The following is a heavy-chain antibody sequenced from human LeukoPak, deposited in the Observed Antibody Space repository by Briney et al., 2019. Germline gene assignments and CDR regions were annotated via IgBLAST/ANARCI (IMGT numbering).Heavy chain of an antibody. Sequence: PSETLSLTCTVSGGSISSYYWSWVRQPAGKGLEWIGRIYTSGSTNYNPSLKSRVTMSVDKSKNQFSLKLNSVTAADTAMYYCARGDGEGYYGAYSRYFYYYMDVWGKGTTVTVSS. D-gene: IGHD4-17*01. CDR3: ARGDGEGYYGAYSRYFYYYMDV. V-gene: IGHV4-4*07. CDR2: IYTSGST. J-gene: IGHJ6*03. CDR1: GGSISSYY.